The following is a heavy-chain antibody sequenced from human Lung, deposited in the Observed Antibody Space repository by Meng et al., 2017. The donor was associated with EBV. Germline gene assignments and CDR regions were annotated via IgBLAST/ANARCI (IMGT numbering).Heavy chain of an antibody. CDR3: AREWCSGGSCYPDY. Sequence: VERKESGPGLVKPSQTRSLPCTVSGGSISRGGYYWSWIRQHPGKGLEWIGYIYYSGSTYYTPSLKSLVTISVDTSKNQFSLKLSSVTAADTAVYYCAREWCSGGSCYPDYWGQGTLVTVSS. D-gene: IGHD2-15*01. CDR2: IYYSGST. V-gene: IGHV4-31*01. CDR1: GGSISRGGYY. J-gene: IGHJ4*02.